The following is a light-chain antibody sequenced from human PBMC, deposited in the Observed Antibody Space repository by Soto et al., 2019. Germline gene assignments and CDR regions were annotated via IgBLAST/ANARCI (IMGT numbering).Light chain of an antibody. J-gene: IGKJ1*01. CDR1: QSLLHSDGNTY. CDR2: RVS. V-gene: IGKV2-30*02. Sequence: DVVMTQSPLSLPVTLGQPASISCRSSQSLLHSDGNTYLNWFQQRPGQSPRRLIYRVSNRDSGGPDRFSGSGSGTDFTLQISRVEAEDVGVYYCMQGTHWPPWTFRQGTKVEIK. CDR3: MQGTHWPPWT.